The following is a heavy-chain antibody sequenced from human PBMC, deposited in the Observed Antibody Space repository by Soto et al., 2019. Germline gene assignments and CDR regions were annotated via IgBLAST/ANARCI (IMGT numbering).Heavy chain of an antibody. V-gene: IGHV3-21*01. CDR1: GFTFSTYN. CDR2: ISSSSSYI. Sequence: EVQLVESGGGLVKPGGSLRLSCAASGFTFSTYNMNWVRQTPGKGLEWVSYISSSSSYIYYADSVKGRFTISRDNAKNSLSLQMNSLRAEDTAVYYCARDPSIGGTSDWFDPWGQGTLVTVSS. D-gene: IGHD3-16*01. J-gene: IGHJ5*02. CDR3: ARDPSIGGTSDWFDP.